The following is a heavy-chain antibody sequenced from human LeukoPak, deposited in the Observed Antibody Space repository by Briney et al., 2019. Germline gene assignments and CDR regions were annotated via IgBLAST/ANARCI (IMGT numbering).Heavy chain of an antibody. CDR1: GASVSSYF. CDR3: AKLLGEEY. CDR2: VYHSGSS. V-gene: IGHV4-59*02. J-gene: IGHJ4*02. Sequence: SETLSLTCTVSGASVSSYFWSWIRQSPEKGLEWIGYVYHSGSSSSNPSLQSRVTISQDTSRNQVSLKMTSATAADTAVYHCAKLLGEEYWGQGTQVVVSS. D-gene: IGHD6-6*01.